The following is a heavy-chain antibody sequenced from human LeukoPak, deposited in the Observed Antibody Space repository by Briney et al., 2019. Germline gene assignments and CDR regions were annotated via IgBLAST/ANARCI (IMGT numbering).Heavy chain of an antibody. D-gene: IGHD1-26*01. CDR1: GFTFSNFW. V-gene: IGHV3-7*03. CDR2: IKQDETEK. Sequence: PGGSLRLSCTASGFTFSNFWMGWVRQAPGKGLEWVANIKQDETEKFYLGSVKGRFTISRDNAKNSLYLQMNSLRVEDTALYYCAKTLKWELPAPFDYWGQGTLVTVSS. J-gene: IGHJ4*02. CDR3: AKTLKWELPAPFDY.